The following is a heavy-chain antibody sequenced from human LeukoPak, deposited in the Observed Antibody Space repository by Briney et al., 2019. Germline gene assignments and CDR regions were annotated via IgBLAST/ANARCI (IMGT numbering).Heavy chain of an antibody. J-gene: IGHJ4*02. CDR3: AGAHTMIVRTLGY. D-gene: IGHD3-22*01. CDR1: GFTFSSYA. V-gene: IGHV3-21*01. Sequence: PGGSLRLSCAASGFTFSSYAMHWVRQAPGKGLEWVSSISSSSSYIYYADSVKGRFTISRDNAKNSLYLQMNSLRAEDTAVYYCAGAHTMIVRTLGYWGQGTLVTVSS. CDR2: ISSSSSYI.